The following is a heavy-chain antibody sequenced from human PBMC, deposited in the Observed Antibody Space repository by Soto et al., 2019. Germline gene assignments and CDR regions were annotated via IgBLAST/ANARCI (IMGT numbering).Heavy chain of an antibody. CDR2: ISAYNGNT. D-gene: IGHD5-12*01. CDR1: GYTFTSYG. CDR3: ARVQSGYDFAY. J-gene: IGHJ4*02. V-gene: IGHV1-18*01. Sequence: QVQLVQSGAEVKKPGASVKVSCKASGYTFTSYGINWVRQAPGQGLEWMGWISAYNGNTHYAQKLKGRVTMTTDTSTSTAYVELRSMRSDDTAVYYCARVQSGYDFAYWGQGTLVTVSS.